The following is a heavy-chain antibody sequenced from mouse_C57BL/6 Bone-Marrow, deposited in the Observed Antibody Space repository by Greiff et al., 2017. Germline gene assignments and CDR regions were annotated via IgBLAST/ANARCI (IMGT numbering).Heavy chain of an antibody. V-gene: IGHV1-81*01. J-gene: IGHJ1*03. Sequence: QVQLQQSGAELARPGASVKLSCKASGYTFTSYGISWVKQRTGQGLEWIGEIYPRSGNTYYNEKFKGKATLTADKSSSTAYMELRSLTSEDSAVYFCAKSGRYYYGSSFYWYFDVWGTGTTVTVSS. CDR3: AKSGRYYYGSSFYWYFDV. CDR2: IYPRSGNT. D-gene: IGHD1-1*01. CDR1: GYTFTSYG.